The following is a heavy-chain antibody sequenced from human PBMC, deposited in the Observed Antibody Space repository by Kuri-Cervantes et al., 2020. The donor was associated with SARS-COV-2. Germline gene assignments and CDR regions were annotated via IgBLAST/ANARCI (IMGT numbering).Heavy chain of an antibody. Sequence: GGSLRLSCAASGFTFSSYWMHWVRQAPGKGLVWVSRINSDGSSTSYADSVKGRFTISRDNAKNTLCLQMNSLRAEDTAVYYCARDPVTPGYYYYYGMDVWGQGTTVTVSS. CDR2: INSDGSST. J-gene: IGHJ6*02. CDR3: ARDPVTPGYYYYYGMDV. D-gene: IGHD4-23*01. V-gene: IGHV3-74*01. CDR1: GFTFSSYW.